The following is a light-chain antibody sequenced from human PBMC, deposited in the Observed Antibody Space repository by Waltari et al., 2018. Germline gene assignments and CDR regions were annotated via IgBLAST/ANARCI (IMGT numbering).Light chain of an antibody. J-gene: IGLJ2*01. V-gene: IGLV4-69*01. CDR3: QTWGTGIVV. Sequence: QLVLTQSPPASASLGASVKLTCTLSSGPSSYAIAWHQQQPEKGPRYLMKLNSDGSHSKGDGIPVRFSGSSSGAERYLTISSLQSEDEADYYCQTWGTGIVVFGGGTKLTVL. CDR2: LNSDGSH. CDR1: SGPSSYA.